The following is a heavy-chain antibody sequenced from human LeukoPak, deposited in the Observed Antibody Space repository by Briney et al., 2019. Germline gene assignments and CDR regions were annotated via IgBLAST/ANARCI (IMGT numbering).Heavy chain of an antibody. D-gene: IGHD1-14*01. J-gene: IGHJ4*02. CDR2: MYYSGTT. CDR1: GVSISSSSYY. V-gene: IGHV4-39*01. CDR3: ARQDPGGPQTD. Sequence: ASETLSLTCTAAGVSISSSSYYWGWIRQPPGKWLEWIGSMYYSGTTYYNPSLRSRVTISVDTSKNQFSLKLNSVPAADTAVYYCARQDPGGPQTDWGQGTLVTVSS.